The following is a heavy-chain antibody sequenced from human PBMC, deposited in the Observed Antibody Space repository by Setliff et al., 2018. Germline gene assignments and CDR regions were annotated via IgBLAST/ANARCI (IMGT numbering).Heavy chain of an antibody. D-gene: IGHD3-22*01. CDR1: GFTFNNAW. Sequence: PGGSLRLSCAASGFTFNNAWMSWVRQDPGKGLEWIGRIKSKSDGGATDYAAASVRDRFTISRDNAKNSLYLQMNSLRAEDTAVYYCARVASIMILVDIFFPNDAFDIWGQGTMVTVSS. CDR2: IKSKSDGGAT. V-gene: IGHV3-15*01. J-gene: IGHJ3*02. CDR3: ARVASIMILVDIFFPNDAFDI.